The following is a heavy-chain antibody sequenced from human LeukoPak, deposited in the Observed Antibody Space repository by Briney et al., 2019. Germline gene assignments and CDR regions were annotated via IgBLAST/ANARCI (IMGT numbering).Heavy chain of an antibody. J-gene: IGHJ3*02. Sequence: PGGSLRLSCAASGFTFSSFAMSWVRQAPGKGLEWVSAISGRGDTPYYADSVKGRFTISRDNSKGTFYLQMNSLTPEDTAVYYCAKEKTTVTSRGAFEIWGHGTMVTVSS. V-gene: IGHV3-23*01. CDR2: ISGRGDTP. CDR3: AKEKTTVTSRGAFEI. D-gene: IGHD4-17*01. CDR1: GFTFSSFA.